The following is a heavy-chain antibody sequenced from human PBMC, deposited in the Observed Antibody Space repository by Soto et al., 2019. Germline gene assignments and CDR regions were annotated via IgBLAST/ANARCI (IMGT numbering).Heavy chain of an antibody. V-gene: IGHV1-18*01. D-gene: IGHD3-3*01. J-gene: IGHJ5*02. CDR3: ARRHYDFWSGRLTVNWFDP. CDR2: ISAYNGNT. Sequence: QVQLVQSGAEVKKPGASVKVSCKASGYTFTSYGISWVRQAPGQGLEWMGWISAYNGNTNYAQKLQGRVTMTTDTSTSTAYMELRSLRSEDTAVYYCARRHYDFWSGRLTVNWFDPWGQGTLVTVSS. CDR1: GYTFTSYG.